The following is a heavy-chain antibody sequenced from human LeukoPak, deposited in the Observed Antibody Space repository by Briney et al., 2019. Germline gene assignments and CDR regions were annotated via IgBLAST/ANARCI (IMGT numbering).Heavy chain of an antibody. CDR3: ARHGGYCGGDCHDAFDI. CDR2: INGDGSST. D-gene: IGHD2-21*02. J-gene: IGHJ3*02. V-gene: IGHV3-74*01. Sequence: GGSLRLSCAASGFTFSSYWMHWVRQAPGMWLVWLSRINGDGSSTSYADSVKGRFTISRHNAKNTLYLKMNILRAEDTAVDYCARHGGYCGGDCHDAFDIWGQGTMVTVSS. CDR1: GFTFSSYW.